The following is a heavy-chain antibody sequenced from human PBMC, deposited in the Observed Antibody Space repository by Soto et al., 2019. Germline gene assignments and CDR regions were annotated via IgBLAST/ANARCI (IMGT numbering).Heavy chain of an antibody. J-gene: IGHJ6*02. CDR2: ISYDGSNK. V-gene: IGHV3-30*18. Sequence: TGGSLRLSCAASGFTFSSYGMHWVRQAPGKGLEGVAVISYDGSNKYYADSVKGRFTISRDNSKNTLYLQMNSLRAEDTAVYYCAKDVVVGATPGLGDYYYYYGMDVWCQGTTVTV. CDR3: AKDVVVGATPGLGDYYYYYGMDV. CDR1: GFTFSSYG. D-gene: IGHD1-26*01.